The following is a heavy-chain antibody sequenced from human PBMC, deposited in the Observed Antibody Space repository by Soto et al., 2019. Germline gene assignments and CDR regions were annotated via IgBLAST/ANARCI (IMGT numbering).Heavy chain of an antibody. CDR3: ARVVPGAEAWFGP. V-gene: IGHV1-18*01. CDR2: ISLYSDGT. D-gene: IGHD2-2*01. J-gene: IGHJ5*02. Sequence: SVRISSKSSCYTLSHYGITWVRQAPGQPLEWLGWISLYSDGTNYAQKFQGRVSMTTDTSTTTAYMELRSLRSDDTAVYYCARVVPGAEAWFGPWGQGTLVTVSS. CDR1: CYTLSHYG.